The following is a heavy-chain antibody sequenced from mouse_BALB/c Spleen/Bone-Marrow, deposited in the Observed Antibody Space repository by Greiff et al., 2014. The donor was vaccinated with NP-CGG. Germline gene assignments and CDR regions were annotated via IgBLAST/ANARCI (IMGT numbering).Heavy chain of an antibody. CDR1: GFNIKDYY. V-gene: IGHV14-4*02. J-gene: IGHJ2*01. CDR2: IDPENGYT. CDR3: NARGDYDFDYFDY. Sequence: VHVKQSGAELVRSGASVKLSCTASGFNIKDYYMHWVKQRPEQGLEWIGWIDPENGYTEYAPKFQGKATMTADTSSNTAYLQLSSLTSEDTAVYYCNARGDYDFDYFDYWGQGTTLTVSS. D-gene: IGHD2-4*01.